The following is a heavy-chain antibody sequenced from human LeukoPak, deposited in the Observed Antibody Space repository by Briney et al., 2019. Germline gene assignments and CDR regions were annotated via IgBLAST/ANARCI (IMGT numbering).Heavy chain of an antibody. D-gene: IGHD1-14*01. Sequence: SETLSLTCTVSGGSISNSNYHWAWIRQPPGTGLEWIGSIYYSGSTYYNPSLKSRVTISIDTSKNQFSLGLNSVIAADTAVYHCARTTEARMFDPWGQGTLVTVSS. V-gene: IGHV4-39*01. CDR3: ARTTEARMFDP. CDR2: IYYSGST. CDR1: GGSISNSNYH. J-gene: IGHJ5*02.